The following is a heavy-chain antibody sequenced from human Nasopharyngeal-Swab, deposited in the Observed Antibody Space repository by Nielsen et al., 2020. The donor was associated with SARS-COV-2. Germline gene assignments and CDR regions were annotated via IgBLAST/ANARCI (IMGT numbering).Heavy chain of an antibody. CDR2: ISGSGGST. D-gene: IGHD1-26*01. CDR1: GFTFSNYA. V-gene: IGHV3-23*01. CDR3: AKGTGATYRAIDY. J-gene: IGHJ4*02. Sequence: GESLKISCAASGFTFSNYAMTWVRQAPGKGLEWVSVISGSGGSTYYADSVKGRFTVSRDNSKNTLYLQMNSLRAEDTAVYYCAKGTGATYRAIDYWGQGTLVTASS.